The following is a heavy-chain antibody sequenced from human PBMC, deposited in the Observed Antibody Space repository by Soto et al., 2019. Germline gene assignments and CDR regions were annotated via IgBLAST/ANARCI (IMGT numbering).Heavy chain of an antibody. V-gene: IGHV3-30*18. CDR2: ISYDGSNK. J-gene: IGHJ5*02. CDR1: GFTFSSYG. Sequence: VQLVESGGGVVQPGRSLRLSCAASGFTFSSYGMHWVRQAPGKGLEWVAVISYDGSNKYYADSVKGRFTISRDNSKNTLYLQMNSLRAEDTAVYYCAKDWGSSGWYTDWFDPWGQGTLVTVSS. CDR3: AKDWGSSGWYTDWFDP. D-gene: IGHD6-19*01.